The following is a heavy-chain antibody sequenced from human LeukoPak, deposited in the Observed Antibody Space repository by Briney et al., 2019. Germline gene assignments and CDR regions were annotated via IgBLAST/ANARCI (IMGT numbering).Heavy chain of an antibody. J-gene: IGHJ4*02. CDR1: GFTFSIYN. Sequence: GGSLRLSCAASGFTFSIYNMNWVRQTPGKGLEWVSLISSSSGYIYYTDSVKGRFTISRDNAKNSLYLQMNSLRAEDSAVYYCTRGSEWEPLYYFDYRGQGSLVTVSS. CDR2: ISSSSGYI. V-gene: IGHV3-21*01. D-gene: IGHD1-26*01. CDR3: TRGSEWEPLYYFDY.